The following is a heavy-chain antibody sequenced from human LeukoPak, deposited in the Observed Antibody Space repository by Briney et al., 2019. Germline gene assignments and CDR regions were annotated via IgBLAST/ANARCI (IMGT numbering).Heavy chain of an antibody. Sequence: GESLKISCKGSGYSFTSYWIGWVRQMPGKGLEWMGIIYPGDSDTRYSPSFQGQVTISADKSISTAYLQWSTLKASDSAMYYCARHGTSYHYDSSDYVPTVPHYWGQGTLVTVSS. CDR1: GYSFTSYW. D-gene: IGHD3-22*01. J-gene: IGHJ4*02. CDR2: IYPGDSDT. V-gene: IGHV5-51*01. CDR3: ARHGTSYHYDSSDYVPTVPHY.